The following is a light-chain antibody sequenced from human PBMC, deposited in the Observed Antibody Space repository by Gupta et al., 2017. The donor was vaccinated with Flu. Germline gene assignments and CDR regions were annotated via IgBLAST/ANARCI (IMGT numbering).Light chain of an antibody. CDR3: QAWDTSTRV. V-gene: IGLV3-1*01. J-gene: IGLJ1*01. CDR1: EWGSRY. Sequence: YELIQPPSVSVSPGQTASITCSGDEWGSRYASWYQQKPGQSPVLVIYQDNQRPSGIPERFSGSNSGTTATLTISGTQAMDEADYYCQAWDTSTRVFGTGTKVTV. CDR2: QDN.